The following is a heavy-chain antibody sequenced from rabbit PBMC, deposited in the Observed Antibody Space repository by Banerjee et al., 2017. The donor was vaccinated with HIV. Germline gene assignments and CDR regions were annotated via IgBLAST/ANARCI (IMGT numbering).Heavy chain of an antibody. D-gene: IGHD4-1*01. CDR3: AREDISVWKFNL. J-gene: IGHJ4*01. CDR2: INTGGSA. Sequence: QEQLKETGGGLVQPEGSLTLTCKASGFDISSYNMQWVRQSPGKGLESIGFINTGGSAYYASWAKGRFTISKTSSTTVTLQMTSLTAVDTATYFCAREDISVWKFNLWGQGTLVTVS. V-gene: IGHV1S45*01. CDR1: GFDISSYNM.